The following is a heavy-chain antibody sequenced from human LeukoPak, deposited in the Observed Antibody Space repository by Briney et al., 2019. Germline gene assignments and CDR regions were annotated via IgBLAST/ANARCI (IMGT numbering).Heavy chain of an antibody. Sequence: ASVKVSRKTSGYTFTTYGISWVRQAPGQGLEYMGWISAFTGNTNYAQKFQGRVAMTMDTSTSTVEMELRSLKYDDTAVYFCARLSYDGEGYWGQGTLVTVS. D-gene: IGHD3-10*01. J-gene: IGHJ4*02. V-gene: IGHV1-18*01. CDR2: ISAFTGNT. CDR3: ARLSYDGEGY. CDR1: GYTFTTYG.